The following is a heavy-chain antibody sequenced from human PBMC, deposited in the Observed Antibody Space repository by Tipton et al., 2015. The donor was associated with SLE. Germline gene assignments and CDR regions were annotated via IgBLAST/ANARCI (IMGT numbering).Heavy chain of an antibody. V-gene: IGHV1-18*01. CDR1: GYTFTTYG. CDR3: ARVRVDTAMGVFDF. CDR2: ISTYNGNT. D-gene: IGHD5-18*01. J-gene: IGHJ4*02. Sequence: QSRAEVKKPGASVRVSCKASGYTFTTYGISWVRQAPGQGLEWMGWISTYNGNTNYAQKLQGRVTMTSDTSTSTAYMELRSLRSDDTAIYYCARVRVDTAMGVFDFWGQGTLVTVSS.